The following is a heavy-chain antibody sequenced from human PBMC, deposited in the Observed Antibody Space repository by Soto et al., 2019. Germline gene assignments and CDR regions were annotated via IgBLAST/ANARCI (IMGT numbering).Heavy chain of an antibody. D-gene: IGHD2-15*01. CDR1: GGTFSSYA. V-gene: IGHV1-69*01. CDR3: ARDPRYCSGGSCYKYYYYGMDV. CDR2: IIPIFGTA. J-gene: IGHJ6*02. Sequence: QVQPVQSGAEVKKPGSSVKVSCKASGGTFSSYAISWVRQAPGQGLEWMGGIIPIFGTANYAQKFQGRVTITADESTSTAYMELSSLRSEDTAVYYCARDPRYCSGGSCYKYYYYGMDVWGQGTTVTVSS.